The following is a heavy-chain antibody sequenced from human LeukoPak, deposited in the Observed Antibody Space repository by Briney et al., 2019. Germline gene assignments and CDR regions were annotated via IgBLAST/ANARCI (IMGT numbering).Heavy chain of an antibody. CDR1: GYSISSSSYY. CDR3: ARERSMVAATGEYPYYFDY. Sequence: SETLSLTCSVSGYSISSSSYYWGWIRQPPGKGLEWIGSIYYSGSTYYNPSLKSRVTISVDTSKNQFSLKLSSVTAADTAVYYCARERSMVAATGEYPYYFDYWGQGTLVTVSS. V-gene: IGHV4-39*02. D-gene: IGHD2-15*01. J-gene: IGHJ4*02. CDR2: IYYSGST.